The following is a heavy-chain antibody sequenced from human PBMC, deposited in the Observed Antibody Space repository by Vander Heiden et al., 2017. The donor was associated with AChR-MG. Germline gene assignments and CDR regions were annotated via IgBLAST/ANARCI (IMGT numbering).Heavy chain of an antibody. CDR3: ARDKLRLPKYYYYGMDV. J-gene: IGHJ6*02. Sequence: QVQLVQSGAEVKKPGASVQVSCKASGYTFTSYGISWVRQAPGQGLEWMGWISAYNGNTNYAQKLQGRVTMTTDTSTSTAYMELRSLRSDDTAVYYCARDKLRLPKYYYYGMDVWGQGTTVTVSS. CDR1: GYTFTSYG. D-gene: IGHD2-15*01. CDR2: ISAYNGNT. V-gene: IGHV1-18*01.